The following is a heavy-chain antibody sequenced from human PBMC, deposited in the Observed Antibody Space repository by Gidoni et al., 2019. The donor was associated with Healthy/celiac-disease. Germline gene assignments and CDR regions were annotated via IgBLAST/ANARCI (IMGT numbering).Heavy chain of an antibody. V-gene: IGHV3-30-3*01. Sequence: QVQLVESGGGVVQPGRSLRLSCAASGFTFSSYAMHWVRQAPGKGLEWVAVISYDGSNKYYADSVKGRFTISRDNSKNTLYLQMNSLRAEDTAVYYCARDLLPILGYCSSTSCYTVPGYWGQGTLVTVSS. CDR2: ISYDGSNK. D-gene: IGHD2-2*02. J-gene: IGHJ4*02. CDR1: GFTFSSYA. CDR3: ARDLLPILGYCSSTSCYTVPGY.